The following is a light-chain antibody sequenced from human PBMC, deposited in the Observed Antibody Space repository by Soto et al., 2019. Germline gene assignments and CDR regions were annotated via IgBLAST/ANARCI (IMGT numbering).Light chain of an antibody. CDR3: CSYAGSSTYV. V-gene: IGLV2-23*01. CDR2: EDS. J-gene: IGLJ1*01. CDR1: SSDVGSYNL. Sequence: QSALTQPASVSGSPGQSITISCTGTSSDVGSYNLVSWYQQYPGKVPKLMIYEDSKRPSGVSNRFSGSKSGNTASLTISGLQAEDEADYYCCSYAGSSTYVFGTGTKVTVL.